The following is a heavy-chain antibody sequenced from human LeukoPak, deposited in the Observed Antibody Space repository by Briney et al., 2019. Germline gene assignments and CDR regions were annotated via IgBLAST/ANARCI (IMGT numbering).Heavy chain of an antibody. V-gene: IGHV4-34*01. J-gene: IGHJ4*02. CDR3: ARVILHYFDY. Sequence: PSETLSLTCAVYGGSFSGYYWSWIRQPPGKGLEWIGEINHSGSTNYNPSLKSRVTISVDTSKNQFSLKLSSVTAADTAVYYCARVILHYFDYWGQGTLVTVSS. CDR2: INHSGST. CDR1: GGSFSGYY.